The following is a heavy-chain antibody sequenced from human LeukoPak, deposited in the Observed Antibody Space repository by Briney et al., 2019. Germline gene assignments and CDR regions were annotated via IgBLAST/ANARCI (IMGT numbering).Heavy chain of an antibody. J-gene: IGHJ4*02. CDR3: AKGRYSGSYTGGFDY. CDR1: AFTFDDYA. Sequence: GRSLRLSCAASAFTFDDYAMHWVRHAPGKGLEWVSGISWNSGSIAYADSVKGRFTISRDNAKNSLYLQMNSLRPEDTALYYCAKGRYSGSYTGGFDYWGQGTLVTVSS. CDR2: ISWNSGSI. D-gene: IGHD1-26*01. V-gene: IGHV3-9*01.